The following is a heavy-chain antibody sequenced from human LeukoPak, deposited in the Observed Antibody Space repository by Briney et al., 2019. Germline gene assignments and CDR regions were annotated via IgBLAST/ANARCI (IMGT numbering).Heavy chain of an antibody. J-gene: IGHJ4*02. CDR3: ARDRALYDSRRGYYYTEDDY. V-gene: IGHV3-7*01. CDR1: GFTFSSYW. D-gene: IGHD3-3*01. Sequence: GGSLRLSCAASGFTFSSYWMSWVRQAPGKGLEWVANINQDGSEKYYVDSVKGRFTISRDNAKTSLYLQMNSLRADDTAVYYCARDRALYDSRRGYYYTEDDYWGQGTLVTVSS. CDR2: INQDGSEK.